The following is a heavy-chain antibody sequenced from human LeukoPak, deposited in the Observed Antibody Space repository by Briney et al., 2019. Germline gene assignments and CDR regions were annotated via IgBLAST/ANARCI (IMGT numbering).Heavy chain of an antibody. J-gene: IGHJ5*02. CDR3: ARHRAVAATNWFDP. CDR2: IYTSGST. CDR1: GGSISSYY. D-gene: IGHD6-19*01. Sequence: SETLSLTCTVSGGSISSYYRSWIRQPAGKGLEWIGRIYTSGSTNYNPSLKSRVTMSVDTSKNQFSLKLSSVTAADTAVYYCARHRAVAATNWFDPWGQGTLVTVSS. V-gene: IGHV4-4*07.